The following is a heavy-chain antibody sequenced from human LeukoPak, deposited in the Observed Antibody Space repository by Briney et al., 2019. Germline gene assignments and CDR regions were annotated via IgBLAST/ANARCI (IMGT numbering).Heavy chain of an antibody. CDR2: IYPGDSDT. CDR3: ARTVIGDGCNWEPYFDY. CDR1: GYSFTSYW. D-gene: IGHD5-24*01. J-gene: IGHJ4*02. V-gene: IGHV5-51*01. Sequence: GESLKISCKGSGYSFTSYWIGWVRPMPGKGLEWMGIIYPGDSDTRYSPSFRGQVTISAAKSISTAYLQWSSLKASDTAMYYCARTVIGDGCNWEPYFDYWGQGTLVTVSS.